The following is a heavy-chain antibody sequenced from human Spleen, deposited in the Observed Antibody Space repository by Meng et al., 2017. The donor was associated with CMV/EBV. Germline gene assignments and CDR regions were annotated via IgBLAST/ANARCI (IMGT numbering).Heavy chain of an antibody. CDR3: GYGMDV. CDR1: GFSFSSYG. V-gene: IGHV3-30*12. Sequence: GESLKISCVASGFSFSSYGFHWVRPAPGKGLEWVAVISYDGSNKYYADSVKGRFTISRDNSKNTLYLQMNSLRAEDTAVYYCGYGMDVWGQGTTVTVSS. J-gene: IGHJ6*02. CDR2: ISYDGSNK.